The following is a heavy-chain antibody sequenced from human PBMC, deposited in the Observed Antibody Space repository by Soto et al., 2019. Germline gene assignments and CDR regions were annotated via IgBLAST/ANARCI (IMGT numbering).Heavy chain of an antibody. CDR1: GYTFSSSG. CDR2: ISLYNGKT. D-gene: IGHD3-22*01. V-gene: IGHV1-18*01. J-gene: IGHJ4*02. Sequence: QVQLVQSGAEVKKPGASVKVSCKASGYTFSSSGITWVRQAPGQGLEWMGWISLYNGKTDYAQKLQDRVTMTTDTSTSTAHLVLRSLRPDDTAVYFCARGFYYDSSGASPYYFDYWGPGTLVTVSA. CDR3: ARGFYYDSSGASPYYFDY.